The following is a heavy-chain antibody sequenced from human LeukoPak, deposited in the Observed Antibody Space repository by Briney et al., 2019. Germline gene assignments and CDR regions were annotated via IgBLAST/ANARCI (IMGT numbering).Heavy chain of an antibody. Sequence: GGSLRLSCAASRFTFSRYAMHWVRQASGKGLEWVAVMSYDGTYKYYADSVKGRFTISRDNAKNTLYLQMNSLRAEDTAVYYCARGNCSGGSCYVTYWGQGTLVTVSS. CDR2: MSYDGTYK. CDR1: RFTFSRYA. D-gene: IGHD2-15*01. J-gene: IGHJ4*02. CDR3: ARGNCSGGSCYVTY. V-gene: IGHV3-30-3*01.